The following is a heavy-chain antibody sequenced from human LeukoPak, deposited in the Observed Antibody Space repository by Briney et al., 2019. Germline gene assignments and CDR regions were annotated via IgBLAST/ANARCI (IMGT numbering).Heavy chain of an antibody. CDR2: IYPGDSDT. Sequence: GESLKISCKGSGYSFATYWIGWVRQMPGKGLEWMGIIYPGDSDTRYSLSFQGQVTISADKSISTAYLQWSSLKASDTAMYYCARGPVDCSPASCYSNWFDPWGQGTLVTVSS. CDR3: ARGPVDCSPASCYSNWFDP. D-gene: IGHD2-2*01. J-gene: IGHJ5*02. V-gene: IGHV5-51*01. CDR1: GYSFATYW.